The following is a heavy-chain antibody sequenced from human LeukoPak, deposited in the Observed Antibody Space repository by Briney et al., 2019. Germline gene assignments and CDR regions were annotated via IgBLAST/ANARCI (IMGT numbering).Heavy chain of an antibody. J-gene: IGHJ4*02. Sequence: GGSLRLSCAASGLTFSHYYMSWIRQAPGKGLEWVSYISSSGSTIYYADSVKGRFTISRDNAKNSLYLQMNSLRAEDTAVYYCARGRRYIAAAGGPDYWGQGTLVTVSS. CDR3: ARGRRYIAAAGGPDY. CDR1: GLTFSHYY. CDR2: ISSSGSTI. D-gene: IGHD6-13*01. V-gene: IGHV3-11*04.